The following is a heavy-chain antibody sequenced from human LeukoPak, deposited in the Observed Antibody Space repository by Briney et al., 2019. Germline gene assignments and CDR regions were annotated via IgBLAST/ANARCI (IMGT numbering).Heavy chain of an antibody. D-gene: IGHD5-18*01. CDR2: INPSGGST. J-gene: IGHJ5*02. CDR1: GYTFTSYY. CDR3: ARVGYSYGYGPGSWFDP. Sequence: ASVKVSCKASGYTFTSYYMHWVRQAPGQGLEWMGIINPSGGSTSYAQKFQGRVTMTRHTSTSTVYMELSSLRSEDTAVYYCARVGYSYGYGPGSWFDPWGQGTLVTVSS. V-gene: IGHV1-46*01.